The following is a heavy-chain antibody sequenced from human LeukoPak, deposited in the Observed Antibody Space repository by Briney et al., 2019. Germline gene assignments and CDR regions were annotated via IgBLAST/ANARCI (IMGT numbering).Heavy chain of an antibody. CDR3: GRENVVAGGLSSVYYYYMDV. Sequence: PGGSLRLSCAASGFSLSRHWMHWVRQAPGKGLVWISRINSDGSSASYADSVKGRFTISRDNARNTLYLQMNSLRAEDTAVYYCGRENVVAGGLSSVYYYYMDVWGKGTTVTVSS. CDR2: INSDGSSA. J-gene: IGHJ6*03. CDR1: GFSLSRHW. D-gene: IGHD3-10*01. V-gene: IGHV3-74*01.